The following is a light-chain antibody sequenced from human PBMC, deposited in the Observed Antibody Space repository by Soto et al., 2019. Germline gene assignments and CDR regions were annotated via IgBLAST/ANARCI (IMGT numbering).Light chain of an antibody. CDR3: QSYDSSLTNSV. V-gene: IGLV1-40*01. J-gene: IGLJ3*02. CDR2: GNN. CDR1: SSNIGAGYH. Sequence: QAVVTQPPSVSGAPGQRVTMSCTGSSSNIGAGYHVHWYQQLPGTAPKLLIYGNNNRPSGVPDRFSGSKSGTSASLAISGLQAEDEADYYCQSYDSSLTNSVFGGGTKVTVL.